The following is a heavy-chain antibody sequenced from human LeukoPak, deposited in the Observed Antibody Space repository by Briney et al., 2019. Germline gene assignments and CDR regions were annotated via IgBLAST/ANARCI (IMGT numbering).Heavy chain of an antibody. J-gene: IGHJ4*02. Sequence: SETLSLTCSVSGDSISSGSFYWSWIRQPAGRGLEWIGRIYYSGSTYYNPSLKSRVTISVDTSKNQFSLKLSSVTAADTAVYYCAREIRYYGSGSSQFDYWGQGTLVTVSS. CDR3: AREIRYYGSGSSQFDY. CDR2: IYYSGST. CDR1: GDSISSGSFY. D-gene: IGHD3-10*01. V-gene: IGHV4-39*07.